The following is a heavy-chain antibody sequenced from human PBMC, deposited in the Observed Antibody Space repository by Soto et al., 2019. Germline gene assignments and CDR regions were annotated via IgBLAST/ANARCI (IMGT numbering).Heavy chain of an antibody. CDR2: IYYSGSA. Sequence: PSETLSLTCTVSGGSISSYYWSWIRQPPGTGLEWIGYIYYSGSANYNPSLKSRVTISVDTSKNQFSLKLSSVTAADTAVYYCGRPHGGSSGWDNWFDPWGQGTLVTV. CDR3: GRPHGGSSGWDNWFDP. J-gene: IGHJ5*02. CDR1: GGSISSYY. V-gene: IGHV4-59*01. D-gene: IGHD6-25*01.